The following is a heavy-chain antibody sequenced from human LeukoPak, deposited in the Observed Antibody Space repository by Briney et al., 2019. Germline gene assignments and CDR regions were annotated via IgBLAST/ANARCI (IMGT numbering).Heavy chain of an antibody. D-gene: IGHD3-16*01. V-gene: IGHV3-74*03. CDR2: ISDDGSTT. Sequence: GGSLRLSCAASGFTFNNYWIHWVRQAPGKGLVWVSRISDDGSTTTYADSVKGRFTISRDNAKNTVYLQMNSLRADGTAVYYCARFIWGRPFDYWGQGSLVTVSS. J-gene: IGHJ4*02. CDR3: ARFIWGRPFDY. CDR1: GFTFNNYW.